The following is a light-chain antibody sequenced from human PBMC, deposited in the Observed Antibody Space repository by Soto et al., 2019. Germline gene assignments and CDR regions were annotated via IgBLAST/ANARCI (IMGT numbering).Light chain of an antibody. CDR2: QAS. J-gene: IGKJ1*01. CDR1: QRISRW. Sequence: DIQMTQSPSTLSASVGDRVTISCRARQRISRWLAWYQQKPGKAPNRLIYQASRLHTQVPSRFSGSGSGTEFILTIAGLHPDDSATYYCQQYDSYSWALGQGTKVDIK. V-gene: IGKV1-5*03. CDR3: QQYDSYSWA.